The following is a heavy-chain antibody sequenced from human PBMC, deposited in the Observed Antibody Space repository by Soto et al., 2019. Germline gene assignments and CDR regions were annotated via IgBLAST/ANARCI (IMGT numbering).Heavy chain of an antibody. CDR3: ARRYGPGFDY. CDR1: GGSISSYY. Sequence: QVQLQESGPGLVKPSETLSLTCTVSGGSISSYYWSWIRQPPGKGLEWIGYIYYSGSTNYNPSLKRRVPISVATSMNQFSLKLSSVTAADTAVYYCARRYGPGFDYWGQGTLVTVSS. CDR2: IYYSGST. D-gene: IGHD4-17*01. V-gene: IGHV4-59*08. J-gene: IGHJ4*02.